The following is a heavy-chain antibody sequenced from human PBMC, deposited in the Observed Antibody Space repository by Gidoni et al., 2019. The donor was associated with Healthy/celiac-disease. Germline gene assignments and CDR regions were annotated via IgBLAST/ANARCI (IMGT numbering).Heavy chain of an antibody. D-gene: IGHD2-2*01. CDR2: IWYDGSNK. CDR3: ARTGYCSSTSCPRLYYYGMDV. V-gene: IGHV3-33*01. Sequence: QVQLVESGGGVVQPGRSLRLSCAASGFTFSSYGMHCVRQAPGKGLEWVAVIWYDGSNKYYADSVKGRFTISRDNSKNTLYLQMNSLRAEDTAVYYCARTGYCSSTSCPRLYYYGMDVWGQGTTVTVSS. CDR1: GFTFSSYG. J-gene: IGHJ6*02.